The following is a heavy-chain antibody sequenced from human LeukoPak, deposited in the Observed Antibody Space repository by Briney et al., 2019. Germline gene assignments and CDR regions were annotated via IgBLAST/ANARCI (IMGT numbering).Heavy chain of an antibody. V-gene: IGHV5-51*01. D-gene: IGHD3-10*01. Sequence: GESLKISCKGSGYSFSTYWVDWVRQMPGKGLEWMGIIYPGDSDTRYSPSFQGQVTISADKSISTAYLQWSSLKASDTAMYYCASTDGGSGSYSAFDIWSQGTMVTVSS. J-gene: IGHJ3*02. CDR1: GYSFSTYW. CDR2: IYPGDSDT. CDR3: ASTDGGSGSYSAFDI.